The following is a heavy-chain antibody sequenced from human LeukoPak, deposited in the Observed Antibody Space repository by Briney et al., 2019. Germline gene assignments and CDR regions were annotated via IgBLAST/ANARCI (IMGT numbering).Heavy chain of an antibody. J-gene: IGHJ6*02. D-gene: IGHD3-10*01. Sequence: GGSLRLSCAASGLTFSKAWMSWVRQAPGKGLAWVGRIKSKTDGGTVDYTAPVKGRFTISRDNSQNTLYLHMNSLKTEDTAVYYCTTTGNYGSGSYYRSDYYGMDVWGQGTTVTVSS. CDR3: TTTGNYGSGSYYRSDYYGMDV. V-gene: IGHV3-15*01. CDR1: GLTFSKAW. CDR2: IKSKTDGGTV.